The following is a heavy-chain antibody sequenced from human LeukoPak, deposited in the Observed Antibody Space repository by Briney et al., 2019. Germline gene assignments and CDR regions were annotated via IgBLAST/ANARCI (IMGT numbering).Heavy chain of an antibody. J-gene: IGHJ4*02. CDR1: GFTFDDYA. D-gene: IGHD3-16*01. CDR3: AKDATPGGEDYFDY. Sequence: GRSLRLSCAASGFTFDDYAMHWVRQAPGEGLEWVSGISWNSGSIGYADSVKGRFTISKDNAKNSLYLQMNSLRAEDTALYYCAKDATPGGEDYFDYWGQGTLVTVSS. CDR2: ISWNSGSI. V-gene: IGHV3-9*01.